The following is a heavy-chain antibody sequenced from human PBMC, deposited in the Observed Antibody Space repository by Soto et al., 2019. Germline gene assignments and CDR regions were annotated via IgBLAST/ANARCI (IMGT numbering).Heavy chain of an antibody. CDR2: ISSSGSTI. J-gene: IGHJ5*02. CDR3: AGDLDFWSGHIPPPRFDP. V-gene: IGHV3-11*01. Sequence: PGVSLRLSCAASGFTFSDYYMSWIRQAPGKGLEWVSYISSSGSTIYYADSVKGRFTISRDNAKNSLYLQMNSLRAEDTAVYYCAGDLDFWSGHIPPPRFDPWGQGTLVTVSS. CDR1: GFTFSDYY. D-gene: IGHD3-3*01.